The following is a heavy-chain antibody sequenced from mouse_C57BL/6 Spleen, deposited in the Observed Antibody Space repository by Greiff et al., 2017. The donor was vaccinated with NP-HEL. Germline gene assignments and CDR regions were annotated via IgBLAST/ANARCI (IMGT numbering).Heavy chain of an antibody. Sequence: QVQLQQSGAELMKPGASVKLSCKATGYTFTGYWIEWVKQRPGHGLEWIGEILPGSGSTNYNEKFKGKATLTVDTSSSTAYMQLSSLTSEDSAVYFCARQGDYGSSPFAYWGQGTLVTVSA. CDR3: ARQGDYGSSPFAY. V-gene: IGHV1-9*01. CDR2: ILPGSGST. J-gene: IGHJ3*01. D-gene: IGHD1-1*01. CDR1: GYTFTGYW.